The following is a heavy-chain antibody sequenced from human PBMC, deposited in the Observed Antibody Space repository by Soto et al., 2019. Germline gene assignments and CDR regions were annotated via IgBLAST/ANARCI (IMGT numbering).Heavy chain of an antibody. CDR2: ISRDGSNE. Sequence: QVQLVESGGGVVQPGRSLRLSCATSGFTFSSYLIHWVRQTPDKGLEWVAFISRDGSNEYYADSVKGRFTISRDNSKNTLYLEMNSLRAEDTAVYYCAGDDEGGSECDLGYWGQGPLVTVSS. CDR1: GFTFSSYL. CDR3: AGDDEGGSECDLGY. V-gene: IGHV3-30-3*01. D-gene: IGHD1-26*01. J-gene: IGHJ4*02.